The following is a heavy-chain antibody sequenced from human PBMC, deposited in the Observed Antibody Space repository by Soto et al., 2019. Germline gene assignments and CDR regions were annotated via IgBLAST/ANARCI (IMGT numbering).Heavy chain of an antibody. J-gene: IGHJ4*02. D-gene: IGHD4-4*01. CDR3: AREEADYSNYVDY. V-gene: IGHV3-66*01. Sequence: QSGGSLRLSCAASGFTVSSNYMSWVRQAPGKGLEWVSVIYSGGSTYYADSVKGRFTISRDNSKNTLYLQMNSLRAEDTAVYYCAREEADYSNYVDYWGQGTLVTVSS. CDR2: IYSGGST. CDR1: GFTVSSNY.